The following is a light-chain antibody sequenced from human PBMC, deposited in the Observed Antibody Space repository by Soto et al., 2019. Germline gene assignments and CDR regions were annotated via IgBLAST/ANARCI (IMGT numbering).Light chain of an antibody. Sequence: QSALTQPASVSGSPGQSITISCTGTGSDIGTYNYVSWYQHHPGKAPKFIIYDVTNRPSGVSERFSGSKSGNTASLTISGLQAEDEADYFCKSYTSARTYVFGTGTKLTVL. V-gene: IGLV2-14*03. CDR1: GSDIGTYNY. J-gene: IGLJ1*01. CDR3: KSYTSARTYV. CDR2: DVT.